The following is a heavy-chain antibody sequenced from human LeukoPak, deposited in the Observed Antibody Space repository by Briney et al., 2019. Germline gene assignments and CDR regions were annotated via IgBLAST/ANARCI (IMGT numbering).Heavy chain of an antibody. D-gene: IGHD3-10*01. CDR1: GYTFTSYG. J-gene: IGHJ3*02. CDR2: ISAYNGNT. Sequence: GASVKVSCKASGYTFTSYGISWVRQAPGQGLEWMGWISAYNGNTNYAQKLQGRVTMTTDTSTSTAYMELRSLRSDDTAVYYCARDLIMYGSENYFDDTFDIWGQGTKVTVSS. CDR3: ARDLIMYGSENYFDDTFDI. V-gene: IGHV1-18*01.